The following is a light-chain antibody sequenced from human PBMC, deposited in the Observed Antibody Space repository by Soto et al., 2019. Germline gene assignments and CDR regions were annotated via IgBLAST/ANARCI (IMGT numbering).Light chain of an antibody. J-gene: IGLJ2*01. Sequence: QSALTQPASVSGSPGQSITISCTGTSSDVGGYNYVSWYQQHPGKAPKLMIYDVSNRPSGVSNRFSGSKSGNRASLTISGVQAEDEADYYCSSYTSSSTLVFGGGTKLTVL. CDR3: SSYTSSSTLV. CDR1: SSDVGGYNY. CDR2: DVS. V-gene: IGLV2-14*01.